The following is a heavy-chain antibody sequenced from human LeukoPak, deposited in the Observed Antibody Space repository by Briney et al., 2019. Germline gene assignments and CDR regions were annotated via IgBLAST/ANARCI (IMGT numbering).Heavy chain of an antibody. Sequence: SETLSLTCAVYGGSFSGYYWSWIRQPPGKGLEWIGEINHSESTNYNPSLKSRVTISVDTSKNQFSLKLSSVTAADTAVYYCARGRRIAARRHYYYMDVWGKGTTVTVSS. CDR1: GGSFSGYY. V-gene: IGHV4-34*01. CDR2: INHSEST. D-gene: IGHD6-6*01. J-gene: IGHJ6*03. CDR3: ARGRRIAARRHYYYMDV.